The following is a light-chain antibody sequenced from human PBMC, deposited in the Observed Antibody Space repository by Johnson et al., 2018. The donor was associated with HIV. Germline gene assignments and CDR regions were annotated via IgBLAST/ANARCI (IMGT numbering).Light chain of an antibody. J-gene: IGLJ1*01. Sequence: QSLLTQPPSVSAAPGQKVTISCSGSSSDMGNYAVSWYQQLPGTAPKLLIYENNTRPSGIPDRFYGSKYGTSATLGITGLQPGDEADYYCGTWDSSLSAYVFGTGTKVTVL. V-gene: IGLV1-51*02. CDR2: ENN. CDR1: SSDMGNYA. CDR3: GTWDSSLSAYV.